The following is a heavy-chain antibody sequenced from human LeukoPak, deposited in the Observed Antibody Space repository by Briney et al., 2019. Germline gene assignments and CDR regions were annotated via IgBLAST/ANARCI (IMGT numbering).Heavy chain of an antibody. CDR2: ISSSSSYI. V-gene: IGHV3-21*04. Sequence: GGSLRLSCAASGFTFSNYNMNWVRQAPGKGLEWVSSISSSSSYIYYADSVKGRFTISRDNSKNTLYLQMNSLRAEDTAVYYCARGPSGYSYGPFDYWGQGTLVTVSS. CDR3: ARGPSGYSYGPFDY. CDR1: GFTFSNYN. D-gene: IGHD5-18*01. J-gene: IGHJ4*02.